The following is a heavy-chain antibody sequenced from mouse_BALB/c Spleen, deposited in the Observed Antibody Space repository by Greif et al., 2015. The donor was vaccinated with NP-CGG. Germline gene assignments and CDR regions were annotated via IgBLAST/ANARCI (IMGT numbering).Heavy chain of an antibody. CDR3: ARGVITKGYFDY. CDR1: GYTFTSYW. CDR2: IDPSDSYT. V-gene: IGHV1-69*02. J-gene: IGHJ2*01. D-gene: IGHD1-1*01. Sequence: VQLQQSGAELVKPGASVKLSCKASGYTFTSYWMHWVKQRPGQGPEWIGEIDPSDSYTNYNQKFKGKATLTVDKSSSTAYMQLSSLTSEDSAVYYCARGVITKGYFDYWGQGTTLTVSS.